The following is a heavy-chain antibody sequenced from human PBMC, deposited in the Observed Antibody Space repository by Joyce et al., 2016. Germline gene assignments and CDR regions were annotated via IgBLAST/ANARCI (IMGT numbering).Heavy chain of an antibody. CDR1: GGTFSTYA. Sequence: QVQLVQSGAEVKKPGSSVKVSCKASGGTFSTYAIYWVRQAPGQGLEWMGGIVPGLTSATYAQRFKGRVTITADESTATAYMELNSLRSEDTAVYYCARTDTPKVIGGMDVWGHGTTVTISS. CDR3: ARTDTPKVIGGMDV. CDR2: IVPGLTSA. D-gene: IGHD5-18*01. J-gene: IGHJ6*02. V-gene: IGHV1-69*01.